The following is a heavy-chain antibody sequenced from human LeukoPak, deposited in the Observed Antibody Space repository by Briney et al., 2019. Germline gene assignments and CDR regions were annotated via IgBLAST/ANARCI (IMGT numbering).Heavy chain of an antibody. CDR3: AKDPYGDYSWFDP. V-gene: IGHV3-23*01. Sequence: GGSLRLSCAASGFTFSSYAMSWVRQAPGKGLEWVSAVTGSGGSTYDADSVKGRFTISRDNSKNTLYLQMNSLRAEGTAVYYCAKDPYGDYSWFDPWGQGTLVTVSS. CDR2: VTGSGGST. CDR1: GFTFSSYA. D-gene: IGHD4-17*01. J-gene: IGHJ5*02.